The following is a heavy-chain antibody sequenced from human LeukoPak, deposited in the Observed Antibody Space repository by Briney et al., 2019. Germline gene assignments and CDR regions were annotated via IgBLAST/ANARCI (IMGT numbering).Heavy chain of an antibody. Sequence: PGGSLRLSCAASGFTFKSDWLNWVRQGPGKGLEWVANIKRDGSEKYYVDSVKGRFTISRDNAKNSLYLQMNSLRAEDTAVYYCARGRADGTKTFDYWGQGTLVSVSS. CDR3: ARGRADGTKTFDY. J-gene: IGHJ4*02. V-gene: IGHV3-7*01. D-gene: IGHD6-13*01. CDR1: GFTFKSDW. CDR2: IKRDGSEK.